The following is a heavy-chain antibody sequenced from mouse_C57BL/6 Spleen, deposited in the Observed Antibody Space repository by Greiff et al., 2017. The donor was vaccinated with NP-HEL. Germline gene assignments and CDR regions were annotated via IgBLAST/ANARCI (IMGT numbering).Heavy chain of an antibody. Sequence: EVQLQQSGPELVKPGASVKMSCKASGYTFTDYNMHWVKQSHGKSLEWIGYINPNNGGTSYNQKFKGKATLTVNKSSSTAYMELRSLTSEDSAVYYCASPYDYDVFDYWGQGTTLTVSS. CDR1: GYTFTDYN. J-gene: IGHJ2*01. V-gene: IGHV1-22*01. CDR2: INPNNGGT. CDR3: ASPYDYDVFDY. D-gene: IGHD2-4*01.